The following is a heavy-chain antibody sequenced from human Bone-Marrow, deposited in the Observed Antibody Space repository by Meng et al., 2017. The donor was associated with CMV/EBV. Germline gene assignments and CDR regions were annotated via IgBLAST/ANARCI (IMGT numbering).Heavy chain of an antibody. J-gene: IGHJ4*02. D-gene: IGHD3-10*01. CDR1: GFTFSTYG. V-gene: IGHV3-23*01. CDR2: VGVAAGST. CDR3: TNWARVSSGDC. Sequence: SCAASGFTFSTYGMSWVRQAPGMGLEWVSSVGVAAGSTFYADSVKGRFTISRDNSRNMMFLQMNSLRVDDTAIYYCTNWARVSSGDCWGQGTLVTVSS.